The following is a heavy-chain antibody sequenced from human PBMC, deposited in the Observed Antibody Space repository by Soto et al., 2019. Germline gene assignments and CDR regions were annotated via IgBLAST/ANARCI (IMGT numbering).Heavy chain of an antibody. CDR2: INPSSGDT. J-gene: IGHJ4*02. Sequence: GASVKVSCTASGYTFIKFFIQWVRQAPGQGLEWMGWINPSSGDTQYVEKFQDRVTMTRDASISTAYMDLSSLRSDDTAFYYCARALSFGSGTFDYWGQGTLVTVSS. CDR1: GYTFIKFF. D-gene: IGHD1-26*01. V-gene: IGHV1-2*02. CDR3: ARALSFGSGTFDY.